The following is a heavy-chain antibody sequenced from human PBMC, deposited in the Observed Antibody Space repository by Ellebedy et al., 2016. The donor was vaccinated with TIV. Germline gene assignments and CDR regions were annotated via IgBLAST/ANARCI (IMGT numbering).Heavy chain of an antibody. CDR1: GFTFSSYA. Sequence: GESLKISCAASGFTFSSYAMSWVRQAPGKGLEWVSAISGSGGSTYYADSVKGRFTISRDNSKNTLYLQMNSLRAEDTAVYYCANDQSGGWFDYYYYGMDVWGQGTTVTVSS. V-gene: IGHV3-23*01. CDR3: ANDQSGGWFDYYYYGMDV. D-gene: IGHD6-19*01. CDR2: ISGSGGST. J-gene: IGHJ6*02.